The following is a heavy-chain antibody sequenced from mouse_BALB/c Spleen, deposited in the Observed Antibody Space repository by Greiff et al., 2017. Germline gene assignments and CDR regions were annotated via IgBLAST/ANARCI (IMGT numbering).Heavy chain of an antibody. V-gene: IGHV2-2*02. CDR2: IWSGGST. Sequence: QVQLKESGPGLVQPSQSLSITCTVSGFSLTSYGVHWVRQSPGKGLEWLGVIWSGGSTDYNAAFISRLSISKDNSKSQVFFKMNSLQANDTAIYYCARTARASEYYFDYWGQGTTLTVSS. J-gene: IGHJ2*01. D-gene: IGHD3-1*01. CDR3: ARTARASEYYFDY. CDR1: GFSLTSYG.